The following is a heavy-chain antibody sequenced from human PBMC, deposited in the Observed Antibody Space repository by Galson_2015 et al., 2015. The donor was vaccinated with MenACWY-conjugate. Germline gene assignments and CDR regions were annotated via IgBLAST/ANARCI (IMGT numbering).Heavy chain of an antibody. CDR1: EFTLSSYR. D-gene: IGHD3-3*01. CDR2: IWSDGNRN. Sequence: SLRLCCAAAEFTLSSYRMHWVRQSPGTGLEWVALIWSDGNRNSYVDAVRGRFNISRDNSKNTLYLQMNNLRADDTAVYYCARDRGLEWLPSNWFDPWGQGTLVTVSS. V-gene: IGHV3-33*01. J-gene: IGHJ5*02. CDR3: ARDRGLEWLPSNWFDP.